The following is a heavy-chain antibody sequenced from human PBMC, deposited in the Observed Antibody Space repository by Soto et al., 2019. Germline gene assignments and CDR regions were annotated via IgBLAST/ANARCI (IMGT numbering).Heavy chain of an antibody. CDR3: ARGRATYYYDSSGYYRKYYFDY. CDR2: INHSGST. V-gene: IGHV4-34*01. D-gene: IGHD3-22*01. J-gene: IGHJ4*02. Sequence: SETLSLTCAVYGGSFSGYYWSWIRQPPGKGLEWIGEINHSGSTNYNPSLKSRVTISVDTSKNQFSLKLSSVTAADTAVYYCARGRATYYYDSSGYYRKYYFDYWGQGTLVTVSS. CDR1: GGSFSGYY.